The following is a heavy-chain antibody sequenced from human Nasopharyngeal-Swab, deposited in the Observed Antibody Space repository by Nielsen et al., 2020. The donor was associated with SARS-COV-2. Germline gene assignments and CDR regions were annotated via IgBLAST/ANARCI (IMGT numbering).Heavy chain of an antibody. D-gene: IGHD3-16*01. CDR1: GFTFSSYS. Sequence: GESLKISCAASGFTFSSYSMNWVRQAPGKGLEWVSSISSSSSYIYYADSVKGRFTISRDNAKNSLYLQMNSLRAEDTAVYYCARASMGGAFDFWGQGTMVTVSS. CDR3: ARASMGGAFDF. CDR2: ISSSSSYI. J-gene: IGHJ3*01. V-gene: IGHV3-21*01.